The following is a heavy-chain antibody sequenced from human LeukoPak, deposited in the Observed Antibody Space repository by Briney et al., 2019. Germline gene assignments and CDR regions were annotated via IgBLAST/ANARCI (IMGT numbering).Heavy chain of an antibody. CDR2: IIPIFGTA. J-gene: IGHJ4*02. Sequence: SVKVSCKASGGTFSSYAISWVRQAPGQGLEWMGGIIPIFGTANYAQKFQGRVTITADESTSTAYMELSSLRSEDTAVYYCARLPPDYSRPRDYWGQGTLVIVSS. CDR3: ARLPPDYSRPRDY. D-gene: IGHD4-11*01. V-gene: IGHV1-69*01. CDR1: GGTFSSYA.